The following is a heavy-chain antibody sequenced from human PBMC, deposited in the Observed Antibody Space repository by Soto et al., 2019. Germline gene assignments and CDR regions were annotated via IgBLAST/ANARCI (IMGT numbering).Heavy chain of an antibody. Sequence: PGGSLRLSCAASGFTFSSYAMSWVRQAPGKGLEWVSAISGSGGSTYYADSVKGRFTISRDNSKNTLYLQMNSLRAEDTSVYYCASLITMVRGVAFDYWGQGTLVTVSS. D-gene: IGHD3-10*01. CDR2: ISGSGGST. V-gene: IGHV3-23*01. CDR3: ASLITMVRGVAFDY. CDR1: GFTFSSYA. J-gene: IGHJ4*02.